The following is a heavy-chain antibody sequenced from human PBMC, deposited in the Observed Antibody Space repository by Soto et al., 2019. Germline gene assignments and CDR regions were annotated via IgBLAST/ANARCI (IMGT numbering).Heavy chain of an antibody. V-gene: IGHV1-69*01. J-gene: IGHJ6*02. CDR1: GGTFSSYA. D-gene: IGHD3-3*01. CDR3: ARAPITIFGVVGAYGMDV. Sequence: QVQLVQSGAEVQKPGSSVKVSCKASGGTFSSYAISWVRQAPGQGLEWMGGITPTFGTANYAQKFQGSVTITADESTSIAYMELSSLRSEDTAVYYCARAPITIFGVVGAYGMDVWGQGTTVTVSS. CDR2: ITPTFGTA.